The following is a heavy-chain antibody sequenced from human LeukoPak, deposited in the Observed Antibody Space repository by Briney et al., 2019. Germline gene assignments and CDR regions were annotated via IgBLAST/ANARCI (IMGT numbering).Heavy chain of an antibody. CDR1: GGSFSSGSYY. D-gene: IGHD6-19*01. V-gene: IGHV4-61*01. CDR3: ARGGLVLVDY. Sequence: PSETLSLTCTVSGGSFSSGSYYWSWIRQPPGKGLEWIGYIYYSGSTNYNPSLKSRVTISVDTSKNQFSLKLSSVTAADTAVYYCARGGLVLVDYWGQGTLVTVSS. CDR2: IYYSGST. J-gene: IGHJ4*02.